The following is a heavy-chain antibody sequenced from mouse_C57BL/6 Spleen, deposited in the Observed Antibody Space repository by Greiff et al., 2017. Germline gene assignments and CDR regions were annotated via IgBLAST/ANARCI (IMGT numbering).Heavy chain of an antibody. CDR3: APIYDGYYAWFAY. CDR2: INPNNGGT. Sequence: EVQLQQSGPELVKPGASVKISCKASGYTFTDYYMNWVKQSHGKSLEWIGDINPNNGGTSYNQKFKGKATLTVDKSSSTAYMELRSLTSEDSAVYYCAPIYDGYYAWFAYWGQGTLVTVSA. CDR1: GYTFTDYY. V-gene: IGHV1-26*01. J-gene: IGHJ3*01. D-gene: IGHD2-3*01.